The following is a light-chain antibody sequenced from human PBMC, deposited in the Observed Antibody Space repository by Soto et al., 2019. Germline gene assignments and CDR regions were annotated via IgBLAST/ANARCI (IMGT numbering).Light chain of an antibody. CDR2: AAS. Sequence: LQITQFPSSLSAYVGDRVTITCRASQDIRNDLGWYQQKPGKAPRLLIYAASILQSGVPSRFSGSGSGTDFTLTISSLQPEDFATYYCLQAYIFPWTFGQGTKVDIK. J-gene: IGKJ1*01. CDR3: LQAYIFPWT. V-gene: IGKV1-6*01. CDR1: QDIRND.